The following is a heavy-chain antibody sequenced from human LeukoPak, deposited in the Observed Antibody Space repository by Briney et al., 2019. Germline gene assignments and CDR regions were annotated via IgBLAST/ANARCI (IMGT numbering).Heavy chain of an antibody. CDR1: GFTFSSYG. CDR2: IWYDGSNK. D-gene: IGHD3-22*01. J-gene: IGHJ4*02. Sequence: GGSLRLSCAASGFTFSSYGMHWVRQAPGKGLEWVAVIWYDGSNKYYADSVKGRFTISRDNSKNTLYLQMNSLRAEDMAVYYCARDSSYYDSSGYYFWWGQGTLVTVSS. V-gene: IGHV3-33*01. CDR3: ARDSSYYDSSGYYFW.